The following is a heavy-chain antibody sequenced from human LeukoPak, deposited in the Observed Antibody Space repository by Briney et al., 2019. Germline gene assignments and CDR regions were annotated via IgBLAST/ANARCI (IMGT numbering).Heavy chain of an antibody. CDR2: INHSGST. D-gene: IGHD6-19*01. CDR1: GGSFSGYY. V-gene: IGHV4-34*01. J-gene: IGHJ2*01. Sequence: SETLSLTCAVYGGSFSGYYWSWIRQPPGKGLEWIGEINHSGSTNYNPSLKSRVTISVDTSKNQFSLKLSSVTAADTAVYYCARTPRTLQGGSSGWSRYVTPFLDLWGRGTLVTVSS. CDR3: ARTPRTLQGGSSGWSRYVTPFLDL.